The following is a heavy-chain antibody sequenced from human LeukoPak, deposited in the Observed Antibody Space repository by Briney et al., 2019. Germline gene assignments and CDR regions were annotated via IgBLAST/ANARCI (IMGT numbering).Heavy chain of an antibody. CDR1: XXSFTSYW. V-gene: IGHV5-51*01. J-gene: IGHJ6*02. D-gene: IGHD2-2*01. CDR3: ARLGGYCSSTSCYGPHYYYGMDV. CDR2: IYPGDSDT. Sequence: GESLKISXXXSXXSFTSYWIGWVRQMPGKGLEWMGIIYPGDSDTRYSPSFQGQVTISADKSISTAYLQWSSLKASDTAMYYCARLGGYCSSTSCYGPHYYYGMDVWGQGTTVTVSS.